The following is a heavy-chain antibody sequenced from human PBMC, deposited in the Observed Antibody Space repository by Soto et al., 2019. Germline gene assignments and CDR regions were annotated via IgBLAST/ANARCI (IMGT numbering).Heavy chain of an antibody. J-gene: IGHJ4*02. CDR1: GFTFSSFS. D-gene: IGHD6-6*01. CDR2: ISSSSSYI. CDR3: ASHPEYSSLYYFDY. V-gene: IGHV3-21*01. Sequence: VGSLRLSCAASGFTFSSFSMNWVRQAPGKGLEWVSSISSSSSYIYYADSVKGRFTISRDNAKNSLYLQMNSLRAEDTAVYYCASHPEYSSLYYFDYWGQGTLVTVSS.